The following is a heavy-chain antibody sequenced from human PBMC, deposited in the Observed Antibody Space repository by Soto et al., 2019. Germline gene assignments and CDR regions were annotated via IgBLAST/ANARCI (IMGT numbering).Heavy chain of an antibody. J-gene: IGHJ3*01. CDR1: GGSFSGYY. Sequence: QVQLQQWGAGLLKPSETLSLTCAVYGGSFSGYYWSWIRQPPGKGLEWIGEINHSGSTNYNPSLKGRVTISVDTSKNQFSLKLSSVTAADTAVYYCARTRTFWFGEFSTWGQGTMVTVSS. CDR2: INHSGST. D-gene: IGHD3-10*01. CDR3: ARTRTFWFGEFST. V-gene: IGHV4-34*01.